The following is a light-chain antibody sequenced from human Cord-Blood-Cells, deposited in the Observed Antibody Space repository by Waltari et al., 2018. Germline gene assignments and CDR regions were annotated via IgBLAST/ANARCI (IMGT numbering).Light chain of an antibody. V-gene: IGLV2-23*01. J-gene: IGLJ2*01. CDR2: EGS. CDR1: SSDVGSYNL. Sequence: QSALTQPASVSGSPGQSTTISCTGTSSDVGSYNLVSWYQQHPGKAPKLMIYEGSKRPSGVSNRFSGSKSGNTASLTISGLKAEDEADYYCCSYAGSSTVVFGGGTKLTVL. CDR3: CSYAGSSTVV.